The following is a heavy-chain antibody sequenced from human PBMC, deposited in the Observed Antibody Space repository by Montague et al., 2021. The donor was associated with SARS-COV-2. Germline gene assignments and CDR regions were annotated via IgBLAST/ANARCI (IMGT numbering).Heavy chain of an antibody. V-gene: IGHV3-48*03. D-gene: IGHD3-22*01. CDR2: ISNSGDNK. CDR1: GFIFSSYE. Sequence: SRRLSCAASGFIFSSYEMNWVRQAPGKGLEWVSYISNSGDNKYYADSVKGRFTISRDNAKNSLYLQMSSLRAEDTAVYYCARAGEDYYYDSSGFLYWGQGILVTVSS. CDR3: ARAGEDYYYDSSGFLY. J-gene: IGHJ4*02.